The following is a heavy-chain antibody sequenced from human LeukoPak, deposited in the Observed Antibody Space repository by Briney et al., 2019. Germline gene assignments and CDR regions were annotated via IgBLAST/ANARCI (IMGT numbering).Heavy chain of an antibody. Sequence: GRSLRLSCTASGFTFDDYAMHWVRQAPGKGLEWVSGISWNSGSIGYADSVKGRFTISRDNAKNSLYLQMNSLRAEDTALYYCAKDFGVTMVRGVIGGINYWGQGTLVTVSS. D-gene: IGHD3-10*01. CDR2: ISWNSGSI. J-gene: IGHJ4*02. V-gene: IGHV3-9*01. CDR3: AKDFGVTMVRGVIGGINY. CDR1: GFTFDDYA.